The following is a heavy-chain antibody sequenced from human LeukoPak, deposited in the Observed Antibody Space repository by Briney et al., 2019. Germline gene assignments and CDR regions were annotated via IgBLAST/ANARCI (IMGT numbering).Heavy chain of an antibody. J-gene: IGHJ3*02. Sequence: ASVKVSCKSSGYTSTSPDIHWVRQATGRGLEWLGWMNPRDNTGYAQKFQGRVTLTRDKSINTAYMELSSLRSEDTAVYYCARLYYDSSGYSDAFDIWGQGTMVTVSS. CDR2: MNPRDNT. CDR3: ARLYYDSSGYSDAFDI. D-gene: IGHD3-22*01. V-gene: IGHV1-8*01. CDR1: GYTSTSPD.